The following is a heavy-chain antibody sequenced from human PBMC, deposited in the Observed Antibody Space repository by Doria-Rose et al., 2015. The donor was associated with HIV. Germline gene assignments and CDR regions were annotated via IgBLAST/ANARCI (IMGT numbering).Heavy chain of an antibody. J-gene: IGHJ4*02. Sequence: QITLKESGPVLVKPTETLTLTCTVSGVSLSSPGMGVSWIRQPPGKALEWLANMFSDDEGSYNTSLKIILTISRGTTKRQLVLTMTDMDPVDTATYYCARIKSSRWYHKYYFDFWGQGTLVIVSA. CDR3: ARIKSSRWYHKYYFDF. CDR2: MFSDDEG. CDR1: GVSLSSPGMG. D-gene: IGHD6-13*01. V-gene: IGHV2-26*01.